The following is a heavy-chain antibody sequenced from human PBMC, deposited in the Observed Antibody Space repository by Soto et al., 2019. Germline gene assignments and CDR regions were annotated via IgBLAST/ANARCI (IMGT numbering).Heavy chain of an antibody. CDR3: ARNALKGVVTAIQSYYYGMDV. D-gene: IGHD2-21*02. Sequence: CKASGGTFSSYAISWVRQAPGQGLEWMGGIIPIFGTANYAQKFQGRVTITADESTSTAYMELSSLRSEDTAVYYCARNALKGVVTAIQSYYYGMDVWGQGTTVTVSS. V-gene: IGHV1-69*01. CDR2: IIPIFGTA. J-gene: IGHJ6*02. CDR1: GGTFSSYA.